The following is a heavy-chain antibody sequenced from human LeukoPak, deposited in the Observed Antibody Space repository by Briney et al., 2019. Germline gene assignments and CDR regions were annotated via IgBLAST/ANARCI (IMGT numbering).Heavy chain of an antibody. CDR2: IKQDGSEK. Sequence: GGSLRLSCAASGFTFSSYWMSWVRHAPGKGLEWVANIKQDGSEKYYVDSVKGRFTFSRDNAKNSLYLQMNSLRAEDTAVYYCARGRRYCSGGSCTTPRLYFDYWGQGTLVTVSS. V-gene: IGHV3-7*03. CDR1: GFTFSSYW. CDR3: ARGRRYCSGGSCTTPRLYFDY. J-gene: IGHJ4*02. D-gene: IGHD2-15*01.